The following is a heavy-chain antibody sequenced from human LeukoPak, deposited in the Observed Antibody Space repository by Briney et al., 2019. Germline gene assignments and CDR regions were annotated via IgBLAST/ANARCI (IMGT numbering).Heavy chain of an antibody. CDR3: ARASMVRGVIISYWFDP. V-gene: IGHV1-8*01. CDR2: VNPNSGNT. Sequence: GASVKVSCKASGYTFTSYDINWVRQATGQGLEWMGWVNPNSGNTGYAQKFQGRVTMTRNTSISTAYMELSSLRSEDTAVYYCARASMVRGVIISYWFDPWGQGTLVTVSS. D-gene: IGHD3-10*01. J-gene: IGHJ5*02. CDR1: GYTFTSYD.